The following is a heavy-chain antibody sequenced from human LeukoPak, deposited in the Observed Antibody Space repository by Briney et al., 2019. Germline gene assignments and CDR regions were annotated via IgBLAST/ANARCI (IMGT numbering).Heavy chain of an antibody. CDR3: AREPTGSYSFDF. CDR1: GDSISSGGYY. V-gene: IGHV4-31*03. Sequence: SQTLSLTCTVSGDSISSGGYYWSWIRQHPGKGLEWIGYIYNSGSTYYDPSLKSRVTISIDTSKRQSSLKLTSVTAADTAVYYCAREPTGSYSFDFWGQGTLVTVSS. CDR2: IYNSGST. D-gene: IGHD1-26*01. J-gene: IGHJ4*02.